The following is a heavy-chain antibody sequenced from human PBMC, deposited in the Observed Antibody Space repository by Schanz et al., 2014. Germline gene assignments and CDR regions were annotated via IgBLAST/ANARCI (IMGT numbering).Heavy chain of an antibody. V-gene: IGHV3-11*04. CDR3: AQTRGTFMVPIDN. CDR1: GFIFNDYY. Sequence: QVFLAESGGGVVQPGRSLRLSCAASGFIFNDYYMNWVRQAPGKGLEWVSSISSGGRNISYADSLKGRFTISRDNARNSLYLQLNSLRVEDSGVYFCAQTRGTFMVPIDNWGQGVRVIVSS. J-gene: IGHJ4*02. CDR2: ISSGGRNI. D-gene: IGHD3-3*02.